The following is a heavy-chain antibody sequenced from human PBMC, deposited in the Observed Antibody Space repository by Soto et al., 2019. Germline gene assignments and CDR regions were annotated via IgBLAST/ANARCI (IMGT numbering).Heavy chain of an antibody. CDR3: ARDPPDFHSAFDY. Sequence: VSSNSAAWNWIRQSPSRGLEWLGRTYYRSKWYNDYAESVKSRITINPDTSKNQFSLHLNSVTPEDTAVYYCARDPPDFHSAFDYWGQGTLVTVSS. CDR1: VSSNSAA. D-gene: IGHD4-4*01. V-gene: IGHV6-1*01. CDR2: TYYRSKWYN. J-gene: IGHJ4*02.